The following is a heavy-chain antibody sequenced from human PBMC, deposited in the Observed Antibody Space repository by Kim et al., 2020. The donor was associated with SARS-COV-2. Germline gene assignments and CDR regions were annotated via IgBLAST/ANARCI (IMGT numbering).Heavy chain of an antibody. Sequence: DADSVKGRFTITSDKTKNTLYLQMNSLGAEDAAVYYCAREKLVGDAFDIWGQGTMVTVSS. J-gene: IGHJ3*02. CDR3: AREKLVGDAFDI. D-gene: IGHD6-13*01. V-gene: IGHV3-53*01.